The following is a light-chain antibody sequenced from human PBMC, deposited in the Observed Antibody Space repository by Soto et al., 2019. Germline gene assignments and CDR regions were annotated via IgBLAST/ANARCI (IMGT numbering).Light chain of an antibody. V-gene: IGLV1-47*02. CDR2: SNN. Sequence: QAGLTQPASASGTPGQRVFISCSGSSSNIGGTNYAYWYQQLPGAAPKLLMHSNNLRPSGVPERISGSKSGTSASLAISGLRSEDEAVYYCASWDDRLGAVIFGGGPKATVL. J-gene: IGLJ2*01. CDR1: SSNIGGTNY. CDR3: ASWDDRLGAVI.